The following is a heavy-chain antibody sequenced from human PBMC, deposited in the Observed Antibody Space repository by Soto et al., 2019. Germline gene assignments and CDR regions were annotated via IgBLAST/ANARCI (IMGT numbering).Heavy chain of an antibody. CDR2: IYYSGST. Sequence: QLQLQESGPRLVKPSETLSLTCTVSGGSISSSSYYWGWIRQPPGKGLEWIGSIYYSGSTYYNPSLKSRVTMSVDTSKNQFSLNLSSVTAADTAVYYCATTYFFGSGSAYWGQGTLVTVSS. V-gene: IGHV4-39*01. D-gene: IGHD3-10*01. CDR1: GGSISSSSYY. J-gene: IGHJ4*02. CDR3: ATTYFFGSGSAY.